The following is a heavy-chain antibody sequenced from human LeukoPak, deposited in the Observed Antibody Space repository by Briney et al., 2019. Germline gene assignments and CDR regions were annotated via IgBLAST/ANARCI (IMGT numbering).Heavy chain of an antibody. CDR3: ARDMDYYGSGSYYSNWFDP. Sequence: ASVKVSCKASGYTFTSYYMHWVRQAPGQGLEWMGIINPSGGSTSYAQKFQGRVTMTRDTSTSTVYMELCSLRSEDTAVYYCARDMDYYGSGSYYSNWFDPWGQGTLVTVSS. CDR1: GYTFTSYY. V-gene: IGHV1-46*01. J-gene: IGHJ5*02. CDR2: INPSGGST. D-gene: IGHD3-10*01.